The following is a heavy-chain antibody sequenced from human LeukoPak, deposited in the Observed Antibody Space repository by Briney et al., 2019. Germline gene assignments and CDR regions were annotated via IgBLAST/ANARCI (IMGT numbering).Heavy chain of an antibody. J-gene: IGHJ4*02. CDR1: GFTFSSYS. CDR2: ISSSSSYI. Sequence: GGSLRLSCAASGFTFSSYSMNWVRQAPGKGLEWVSSISSSSSYIYYADSVKGRFTISRDNAKNSVFLDMDSLRAEDTAVYYCARSGLNRFDYWGLGTLVTVSS. CDR3: ARSGLNRFDY. V-gene: IGHV3-21*04. D-gene: IGHD2-15*01.